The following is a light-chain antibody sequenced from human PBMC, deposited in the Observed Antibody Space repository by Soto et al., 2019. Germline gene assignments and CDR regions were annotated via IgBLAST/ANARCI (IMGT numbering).Light chain of an antibody. CDR1: QGISSY. CDR2: AAS. J-gene: IGKJ2*01. Sequence: AIRMTQSPSSLSASTGDRVTITCRASQGISSYLAWYQQKPGKAPKLLIYAASTLQSGVPSRFSGRGSGTDFTLTISCLKSEDFATYYCQQYYSYPLFGQGTKLEIK. V-gene: IGKV1-8*01. CDR3: QQYYSYPL.